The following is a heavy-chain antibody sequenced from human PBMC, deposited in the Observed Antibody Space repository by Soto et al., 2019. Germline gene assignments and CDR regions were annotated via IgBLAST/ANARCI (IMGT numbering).Heavy chain of an antibody. V-gene: IGHV4-39*01. Sequence: QLQLQESGPGLVKPSETLSLTCTVSGGSISSSSYYWGWIRQPPGKGLEWIGSIYYSGSTYYNPSLKSRVTISVDTTKNQFSLKLCSVTAADTAVYYCARHRWIQLWLFSSWFDPWGQGTLVTVST. CDR3: ARHRWIQLWLFSSWFDP. CDR1: GGSISSSSYY. CDR2: IYYSGST. D-gene: IGHD5-18*01. J-gene: IGHJ5*02.